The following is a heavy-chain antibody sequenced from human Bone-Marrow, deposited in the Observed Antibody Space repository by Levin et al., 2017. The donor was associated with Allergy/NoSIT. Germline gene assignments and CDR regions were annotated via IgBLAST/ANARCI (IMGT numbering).Heavy chain of an antibody. CDR3: ARGAVRLVPYDYYYGMDV. Sequence: SETLSLTCAVYGGSFSGYYWSWIRQPPGKGLEWIGEINHSGSTNYNPSLKSRVTISVDTSKNQFSLKLSSVTAADTAVYYCARGAVRLVPYDYYYGMDVWGQGTTVTVSS. J-gene: IGHJ6*02. D-gene: IGHD6-19*01. CDR1: GGSFSGYY. CDR2: INHSGST. V-gene: IGHV4-34*01.